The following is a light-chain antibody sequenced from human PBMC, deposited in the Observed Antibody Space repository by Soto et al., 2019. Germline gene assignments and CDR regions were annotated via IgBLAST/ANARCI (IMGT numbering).Light chain of an antibody. CDR2: DVT. J-gene: IGLJ1*01. CDR3: SSYTSSSTPHV. V-gene: IGLV2-14*01. CDR1: SSDVGGYNY. Sequence: QSALTQPASVSGSPDQSITISCTGTSSDVGGYNYVSWYQQHPVKAPKLMIYDVTNRPSGVSDRFSGSKSGNTASLTISGLQAEDDADYYCSSYTSSSTPHVFGTGTKLTVL.